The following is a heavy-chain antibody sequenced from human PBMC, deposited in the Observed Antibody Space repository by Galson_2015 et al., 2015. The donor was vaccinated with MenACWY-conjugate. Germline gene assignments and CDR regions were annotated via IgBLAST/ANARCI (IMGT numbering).Heavy chain of an antibody. Sequence: SVKVSCKASGYTFTGYYIHWVRQAPGQGLEWMGLINPSGGGATYAQKFQGRVTMTRDTSRGTFYMQLSSLRSEDTAVYYCARGLPSPDDVYYLDFWAQGTLISVS. J-gene: IGHJ4*02. CDR2: INPSGGGA. CDR1: GYTFTGYY. CDR3: ARGLPSPDDVYYLDF. D-gene: IGHD1-1*01. V-gene: IGHV1-46*01.